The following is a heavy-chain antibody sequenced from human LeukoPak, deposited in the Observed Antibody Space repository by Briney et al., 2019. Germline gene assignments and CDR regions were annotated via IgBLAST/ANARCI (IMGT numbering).Heavy chain of an antibody. V-gene: IGHV3-23*01. CDR3: AKDLLRWSFDY. CDR1: GFTFSSNA. Sequence: GGSLRLSCATSGFTFSSNAMTWVRQAPGKGLEWVSAIHGSDDNTHYADSAKGRFTISRDKSKNTLYLQMNSLRADDTAVYYCAKDLLRWSFDYWGQGTLVTVSS. J-gene: IGHJ4*02. CDR2: IHGSDDNT. D-gene: IGHD4-23*01.